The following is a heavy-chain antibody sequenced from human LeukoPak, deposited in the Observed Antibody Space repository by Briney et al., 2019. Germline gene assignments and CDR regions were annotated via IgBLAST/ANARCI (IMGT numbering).Heavy chain of an antibody. J-gene: IGHJ4*02. CDR1: GFTFSSYE. V-gene: IGHV3-48*03. CDR2: ISSSGSTI. D-gene: IGHD3-10*01. Sequence: GGSLRLSCAASGFTFSSYEMNWVRQDPGKGLEWVSYISSSGSTIYYADSVKGRFTISRDNAKNSLYLQMNSLRAEDTAVYYCARVRAGVTMVRGVIEAHFDYWGQGTLVTVSS. CDR3: ARVRAGVTMVRGVIEAHFDY.